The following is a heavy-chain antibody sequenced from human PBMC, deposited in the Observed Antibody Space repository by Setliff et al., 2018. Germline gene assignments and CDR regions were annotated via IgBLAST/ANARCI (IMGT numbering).Heavy chain of an antibody. Sequence: ASVKVSCKASGYSFTGHYIHWVRQAPGQGLEWMGWINPRTGVTNYAQKFQGRVTMTRDTSTSTAYMELRSLRSDDTAVYYCARDLDYQYYYETSGRDAFDIWGLGTMVTVSS. CDR2: INPRTGVT. CDR1: GYSFTGHY. D-gene: IGHD3-22*01. CDR3: ARDLDYQYYYETSGRDAFDI. V-gene: IGHV1-2*02. J-gene: IGHJ3*02.